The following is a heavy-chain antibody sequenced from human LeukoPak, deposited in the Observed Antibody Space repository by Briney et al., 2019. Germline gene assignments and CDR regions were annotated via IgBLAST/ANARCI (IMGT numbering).Heavy chain of an antibody. J-gene: IGHJ6*02. V-gene: IGHV3-33*03. D-gene: IGHD3-10*01. CDR1: GFTFSSYG. CDR2: IWYDGSNK. Sequence: GGSLRLSCAASGFTFSSYGMHWVRQAPGKGLEWVAVIWYDGSNKYYADSVKGRFTISRDNAKKLLVLEMKSLRSEDTAVYYCAAYYGSGSVNYYRGMDIWGQGTTVTVSS. CDR3: AAYYGSGSVNYYRGMDI.